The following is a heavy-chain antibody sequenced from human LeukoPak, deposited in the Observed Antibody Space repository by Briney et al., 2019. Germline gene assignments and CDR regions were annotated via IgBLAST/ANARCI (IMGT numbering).Heavy chain of an antibody. V-gene: IGHV1-58*02. CDR1: GGTFSSYV. J-gene: IGHJ6*02. CDR3: ATVPRYYYYYGMDV. Sequence: SVKVSCKASGGTFSSYVISWVRQARGQRLEWIGWIVVGSGNTNYAQKFQERVTITRDMSTSTAYMELSSLRSEDTAVYYCATVPRYYYYYGMDVWGQGTTVTVSS. CDR2: IVVGSGNT.